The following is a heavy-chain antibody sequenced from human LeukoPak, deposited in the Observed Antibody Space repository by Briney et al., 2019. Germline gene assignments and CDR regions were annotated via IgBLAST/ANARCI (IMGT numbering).Heavy chain of an antibody. CDR3: AVGRAYGSGSYYDYYYGMDV. J-gene: IGHJ6*02. CDR2: IIPILGIA. Sequence: SVKVSCKASGGTFSSYAISWVRQAPGQGLEWMGRIIPILGIANYAQKFQGRVTITADKSTSTAYMELSSLRSEDTAVYYWAVGRAYGSGSYYDYYYGMDVWGQGTTVTVSS. D-gene: IGHD3-10*01. V-gene: IGHV1-69*04. CDR1: GGTFSSYA.